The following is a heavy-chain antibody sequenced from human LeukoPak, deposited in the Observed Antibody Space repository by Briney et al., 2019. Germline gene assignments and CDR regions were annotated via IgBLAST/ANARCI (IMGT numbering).Heavy chain of an antibody. V-gene: IGHV4-34*01. CDR1: GGSISSYY. CDR3: ARQGSMYYDFWSGYYSGAFDI. J-gene: IGHJ3*02. CDR2: INHSGST. D-gene: IGHD3-3*01. Sequence: SETLSLTCTVSGGSISSYYWSWIRQPPGKGLEWIGEINHSGSTNYNPSLKSRVTISVDTSKNQFSLKLSSVAAADTAVYYCARQGSMYYDFWSGYYSGAFDIWGQGTMVTVSS.